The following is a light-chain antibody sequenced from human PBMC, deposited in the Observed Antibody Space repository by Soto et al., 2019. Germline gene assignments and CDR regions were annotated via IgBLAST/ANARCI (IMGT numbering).Light chain of an antibody. CDR2: KAS. CDR1: QSISSW. CDR3: QQYSTCRWT. Sequence: DIQMTQSPSTLSASVGDRVTVTCRASQSISSWLAWHQQKAGKAPKLLIYKASALESGVPSRFSGSGSGTELTLTVSALEPEDFGTYYCQQYSTCRWTVGQGAEVDIK. V-gene: IGKV1-5*03. J-gene: IGKJ1*01.